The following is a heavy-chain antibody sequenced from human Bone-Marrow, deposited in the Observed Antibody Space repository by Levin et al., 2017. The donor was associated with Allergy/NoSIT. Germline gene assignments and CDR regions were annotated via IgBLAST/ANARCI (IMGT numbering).Heavy chain of an antibody. V-gene: IGHV1-18*01. CDR3: ARDHWDYYDTTGYYYLTVFDY. D-gene: IGHD3-22*01. CDR1: GYKFSTQG. Sequence: GESLKISCKASGYKFSTQGISWVRQAPGQGLEWMGWISTFNGDTNYTEKFQGRVTITTDTSTSTAYMELRSLASDDTAIYYCARDHWDYYDTTGYYYLTVFDYWGQGTLVTVSS. CDR2: ISTFNGDT. J-gene: IGHJ4*02.